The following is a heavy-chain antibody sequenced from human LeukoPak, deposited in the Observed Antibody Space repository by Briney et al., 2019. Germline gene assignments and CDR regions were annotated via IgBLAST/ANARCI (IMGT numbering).Heavy chain of an antibody. Sequence: GGSLRLSCAASGVTFSSYWMRWVRQDPGKGLVWVSRINGDGSSTNYADSVKGRFTISRDNAKNTVYLQMNSLRAEDTAVYYCRTYRWGDSFEFWGQGSLVTVSS. J-gene: IGHJ4*02. V-gene: IGHV3-74*01. CDR1: GVTFSSYW. D-gene: IGHD3-16*01. CDR3: RTYRWGDSFEF. CDR2: INGDGSST.